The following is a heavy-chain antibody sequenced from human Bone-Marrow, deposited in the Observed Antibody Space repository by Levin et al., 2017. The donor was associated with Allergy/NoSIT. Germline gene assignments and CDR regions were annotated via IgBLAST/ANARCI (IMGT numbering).Heavy chain of an antibody. CDR1: GFTVSSNY. D-gene: IGHD6-19*01. Sequence: GESLKISCAASGFTVSSNYMSWVRQAPGKGLEWVSVIYSGGSTYYADSVKGRFTISRDNSKNTLYLQMNSLRAEDTAVYYCARDRGGSSGWYSGFDYWGQGTLVTVSS. J-gene: IGHJ4*02. CDR3: ARDRGGSSGWYSGFDY. V-gene: IGHV3-53*01. CDR2: IYSGGST.